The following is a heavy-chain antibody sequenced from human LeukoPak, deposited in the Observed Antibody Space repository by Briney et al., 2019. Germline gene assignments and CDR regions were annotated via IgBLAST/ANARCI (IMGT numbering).Heavy chain of an antibody. CDR2: ISGGGGTP. CDR3: AKSGLNRFDY. J-gene: IGHJ4*02. Sequence: PGGTLRLSCAASGFTFSSYGMSWVRQAPGKGLEWVSTISGGGGTPYYADSVKGRFTISRDNSKNTLFLQMNSLRVEDTAVYYCAKSGLNRFDYWGQGALVTVSS. CDR1: GFTFSSYG. D-gene: IGHD2-15*01. V-gene: IGHV3-23*01.